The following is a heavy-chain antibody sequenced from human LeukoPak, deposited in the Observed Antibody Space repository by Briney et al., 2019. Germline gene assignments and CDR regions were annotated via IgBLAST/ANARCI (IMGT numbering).Heavy chain of an antibody. CDR2: ISSSSGYI. J-gene: IGHJ4*02. CDR1: GFTFNSYS. Sequence: GGSLTLSCAASGFTFNSYSLNWVRQAPGKGLEWVSSISSSSGYIYYADSVKGRFTISRDNAKNSVYLQMNSLRAEDTAVYYCARGSMSYFDYWGQGTLVTVSS. V-gene: IGHV3-21*01. CDR3: ARGSMSYFDY.